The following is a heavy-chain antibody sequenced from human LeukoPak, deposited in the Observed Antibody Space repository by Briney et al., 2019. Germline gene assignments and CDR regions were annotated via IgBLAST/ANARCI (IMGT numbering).Heavy chain of an antibody. D-gene: IGHD5-24*01. Sequence: GGSLRLSCVPSGITFSNSALSWVRQAPGKGLEWVSTITKSGDQTHYADSVRGLFTISRDIFKNTLYLQMNSLRAEDTAVHHFVESAGKDGYRDVFDIWGQGTVVTVSS. CDR1: GITFSNSA. CDR3: VESAGKDGYRDVFDI. CDR2: ITKSGDQT. V-gene: IGHV3-23*01. J-gene: IGHJ3*02.